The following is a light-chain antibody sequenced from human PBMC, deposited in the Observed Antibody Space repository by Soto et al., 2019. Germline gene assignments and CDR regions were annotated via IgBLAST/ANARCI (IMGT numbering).Light chain of an antibody. CDR2: RDS. CDR1: NIGSKN. Sequence: SYELTQPLSVSVALGQTARISCGGNNIGSKNVYWYQQKPGQAPVLVIFRDSNRPSGIPERFSGSNSGNTATLTISRAQVGDEADYYCQVWDSSTGVFGGGTQLTVL. V-gene: IGLV3-9*01. J-gene: IGLJ3*02. CDR3: QVWDSSTGV.